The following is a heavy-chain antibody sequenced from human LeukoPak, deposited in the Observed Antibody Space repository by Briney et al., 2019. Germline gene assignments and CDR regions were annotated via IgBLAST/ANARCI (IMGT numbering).Heavy chain of an antibody. J-gene: IGHJ4*02. V-gene: IGHV3-23*01. D-gene: IGHD1-26*01. Sequence: PGGSLRLSCAASGFTFSSYAMSWVRQAPGKGLEWVSSISVSGGGTYYADSVKGRFTISRDNSKNTLYLQMNSLSAEDTAVYYCARRGIVLGAAPVLKYSFDYWGQGTRVTVSS. CDR2: ISVSGGGT. CDR1: GFTFSSYA. CDR3: ARRGIVLGAAPVLKYSFDY.